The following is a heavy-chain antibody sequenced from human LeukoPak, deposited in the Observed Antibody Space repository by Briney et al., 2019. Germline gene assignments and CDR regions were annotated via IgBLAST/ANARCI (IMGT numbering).Heavy chain of an antibody. V-gene: IGHV1-2*06. Sequence: WASVKVSCTASGYTFTGYYMHWVRQAPGQGLEWMGRINPNSGGTNYAQKFQGRVTMTRDTSISTAYMELSRLRSDDTAVYYCARARGREYYYDSLYGTWGQGTLVTVSS. CDR2: INPNSGGT. D-gene: IGHD3-22*01. CDR3: ARARGREYYYDSLYGT. J-gene: IGHJ4*02. CDR1: GYTFTGYY.